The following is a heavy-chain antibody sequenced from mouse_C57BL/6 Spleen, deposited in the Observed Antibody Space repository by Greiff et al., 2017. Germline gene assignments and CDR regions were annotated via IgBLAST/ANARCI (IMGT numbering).Heavy chain of an antibody. Sequence: QVQLKQSGAELVRPGASVTLSCKASGYTFTDYEMHWVKQTPVHGLEWIGAIDPETGGTAYNQEFKGKAILPADKSSSTAYMELRSLTSEDSAVYYCTREGYYGNGFDYWGQGTTLTVSS. D-gene: IGHD2-1*01. J-gene: IGHJ2*01. CDR2: IDPETGGT. CDR3: TREGYYGNGFDY. V-gene: IGHV1-15*01. CDR1: GYTFTDYE.